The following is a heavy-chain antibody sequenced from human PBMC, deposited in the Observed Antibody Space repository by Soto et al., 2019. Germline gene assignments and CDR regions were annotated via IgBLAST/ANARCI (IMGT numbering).Heavy chain of an antibody. J-gene: IGHJ4*02. CDR1: GFTFSSYG. D-gene: IGHD6-13*01. CDR3: ARDRLFPPLGGEGKIAAAGYFDY. CDR2: IWYDGSNK. V-gene: IGHV3-33*01. Sequence: GRSLRLSCAASGFTFSSYGMHWVRQAPGKGLEWVAVIWYDGSNKYYADSVKGRFTISRDNSKNTLYLQMNSLRAEDTAVYYCARDRLFPPLGGEGKIAAAGYFDYWGQGTLVTVSS.